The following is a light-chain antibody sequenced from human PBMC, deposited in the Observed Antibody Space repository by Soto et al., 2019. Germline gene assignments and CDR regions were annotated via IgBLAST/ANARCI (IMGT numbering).Light chain of an antibody. Sequence: QSALTQPASVSGSPGQSITISCTGTSSDVGGYNYVSWYQQHPGKAPKLMIYEVSNRPSGLSNRFSGSKSGNTASLTISGLRAEDEADYYCSSYTSSSTLEVFGGGTKLTVL. V-gene: IGLV2-14*01. J-gene: IGLJ3*02. CDR1: SSDVGGYNY. CDR3: SSYTSSSTLEV. CDR2: EVS.